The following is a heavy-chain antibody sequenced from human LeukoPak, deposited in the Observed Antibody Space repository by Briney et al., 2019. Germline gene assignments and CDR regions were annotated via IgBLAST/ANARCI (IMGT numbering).Heavy chain of an antibody. CDR3: ARGWDDFWSGLGPLGY. V-gene: IGHV3-21*01. CDR2: ISSSSSYI. CDR1: GFTFSSYS. J-gene: IGHJ4*02. D-gene: IGHD3-3*01. Sequence: PGGSLRLSCAASGFTFSSYSMNWVRQAPGKGLEWVSSISSSSSYIYYADSVKGRFTISRDNAKNSLYLQMNSLRAEDTAVYYCARGWDDFWSGLGPLGYWGQGTLVTVSS.